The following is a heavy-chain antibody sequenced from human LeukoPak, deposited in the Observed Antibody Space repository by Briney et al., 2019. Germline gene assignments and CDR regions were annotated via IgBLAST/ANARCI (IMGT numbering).Heavy chain of an antibody. Sequence: GGSLRLSCAASGFTFSSYWMSWVRQAPGKGLEWVANIKQDGSEKYYVDSVKGRFTISRDNAKNSLYLQMNSLRAEDTAVYYCARDRRPYYDFWSGYYGSYFDYWGQGTLVTVSS. J-gene: IGHJ4*02. CDR2: IKQDGSEK. D-gene: IGHD3-3*01. CDR3: ARDRRPYYDFWSGYYGSYFDY. CDR1: GFTFSSYW. V-gene: IGHV3-7*01.